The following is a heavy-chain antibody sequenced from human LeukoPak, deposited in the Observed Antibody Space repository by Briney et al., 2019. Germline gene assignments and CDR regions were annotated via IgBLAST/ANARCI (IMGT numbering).Heavy chain of an antibody. CDR3: ARTQSQSGSYRYYFGY. D-gene: IGHD1-26*01. CDR2: IYYISNT. V-gene: IGHV4-61*08. J-gene: IGHJ4*02. Sequence: PSDTLPLTCTVSGASVGSAGYYWSWIRQPPGGGLEWIGYIYYISNTNYNPSLKSRVTMSVDPSKNQFSLKLNSVTAADTAVYYCARTQSQSGSYRYYFGYWGQGTLVTVSS. CDR1: GASVGSAGYY.